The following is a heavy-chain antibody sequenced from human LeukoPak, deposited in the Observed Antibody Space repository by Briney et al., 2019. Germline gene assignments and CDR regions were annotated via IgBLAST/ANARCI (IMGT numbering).Heavy chain of an antibody. V-gene: IGHV3-23*01. CDR1: GFTFSSSA. CDR3: AKDVVPYSSSPGEPFDY. CDR2: ISGGGGST. J-gene: IGHJ4*02. Sequence: PGGSLRLSCAASGFTFSSSAMSWVRQAPGKGLEWVSAISGGGGSTYYADSVKGRFTISRDNSKNTLYLQMNSLRAEDTAVYYCAKDVVPYSSSPGEPFDYWGQGTLVTVSS. D-gene: IGHD6-6*01.